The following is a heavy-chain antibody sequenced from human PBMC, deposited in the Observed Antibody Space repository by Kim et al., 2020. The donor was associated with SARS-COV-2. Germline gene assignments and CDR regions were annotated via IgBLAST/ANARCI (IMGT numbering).Heavy chain of an antibody. CDR3: AREYKGYCTGGVCSYFDY. CDR1: GGTFSSYA. CDR2: IIPIFGTA. D-gene: IGHD2-8*02. J-gene: IGHJ4*02. Sequence: SVKVSCKASGGTFSSYAISWVRQAPGQVLDWMGGIIPIFGTANYAQKFQGRVTITADESTSAAYMELSSLRSEDTAVYYCAREYKGYCTGGVCSYFDYWGQEGLGSVPS. V-gene: IGHV1-69*13.